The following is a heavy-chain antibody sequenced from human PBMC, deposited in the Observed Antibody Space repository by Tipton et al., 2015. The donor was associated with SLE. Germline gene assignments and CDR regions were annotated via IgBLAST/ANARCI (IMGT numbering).Heavy chain of an antibody. D-gene: IGHD3-3*01. CDR1: GDSISTNTYS. Sequence: LRLSCTVSGDSISTNTYSWGWIRQSPGKGLEWIASIHYSGRTYYNPSLKSRVTISVDTSKNQFSLKLSSVTAADTAVYYCARLFGVVPGYYYMDVWGKGTTVTVSS. CDR3: ARLFGVVPGYYYMDV. CDR2: IHYSGRT. J-gene: IGHJ6*03. V-gene: IGHV4-39*07.